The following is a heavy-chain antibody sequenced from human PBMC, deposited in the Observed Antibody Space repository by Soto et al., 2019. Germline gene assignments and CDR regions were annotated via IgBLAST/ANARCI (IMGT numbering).Heavy chain of an antibody. Sequence: EVQLLESGGGLVQPGGSLRLSCAASGFTFSCYAMSWVRHAPGKGLEWVSAISGSGGSTYYADSVKGRFTISRDNSKNTLYLQMNSLRAEDTAVYYCAQNGYCSVGSCRPSGSFDYWGQGTLVTVSA. CDR2: ISGSGGST. J-gene: IGHJ4*02. V-gene: IGHV3-23*01. CDR1: GFTFSCYA. D-gene: IGHD2-15*01. CDR3: AQNGYCSVGSCRPSGSFDY.